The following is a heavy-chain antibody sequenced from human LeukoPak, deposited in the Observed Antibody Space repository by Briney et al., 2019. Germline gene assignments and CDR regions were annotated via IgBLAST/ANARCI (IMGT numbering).Heavy chain of an antibody. CDR2: ISAYNGNT. CDR3: ARDYYDSSGPSPWFDP. V-gene: IGHV1-18*01. J-gene: IGHJ5*02. D-gene: IGHD3-22*01. CDR1: GYTFTSYG. Sequence: ASVKVSCKASGYTFTSYGISWVRQAPGQGLEWMGWISAYNGNTNYAQKLLGRVTMTTDTSTSTAYMELRSLRSDDTAVYYCARDYYDSSGPSPWFDPWGQGTLVTVSS.